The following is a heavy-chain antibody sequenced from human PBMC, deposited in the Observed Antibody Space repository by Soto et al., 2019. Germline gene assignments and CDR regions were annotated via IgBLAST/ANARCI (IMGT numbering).Heavy chain of an antibody. CDR3: AKRHSSGFDY. CDR1: GFTFSSYA. Sequence: EVQLLESGGDLVQPGGSLRLSWAASGFTFSSYAMSWVRQAPGKGLEWVSAVSASGGSTYYADSVKGRFTISRDNSKDTLYLQMSSLRAEDTAVYYCAKRHSSGFDYWGQGTLVTVSS. J-gene: IGHJ4*02. CDR2: VSASGGST. D-gene: IGHD6-19*01. V-gene: IGHV3-23*01.